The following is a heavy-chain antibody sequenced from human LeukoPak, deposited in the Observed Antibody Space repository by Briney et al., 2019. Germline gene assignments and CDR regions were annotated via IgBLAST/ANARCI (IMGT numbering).Heavy chain of an antibody. D-gene: IGHD2-15*01. J-gene: IGHJ5*02. V-gene: IGHV4-59*01. Sequence: SETLSLTCTVSGGSISSYYWSWIRQPPGKGLEWIGYIYYSGSTNYNPSLKSRVTISVDTSKNQFSLKLSSVTAADTAVYYCAIVVVVAATYWFDPWGQGTLVTVSS. CDR1: GGSISSYY. CDR3: AIVVVVAATYWFDP. CDR2: IYYSGST.